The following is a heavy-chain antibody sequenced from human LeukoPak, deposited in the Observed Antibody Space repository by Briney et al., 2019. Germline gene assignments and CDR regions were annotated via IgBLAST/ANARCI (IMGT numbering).Heavy chain of an antibody. Sequence: GGSLRLSCAASGFTFSSYSMNWVRQAPGKGLEWVSSISSSSSYIYYADSVKGRFTISRDNAKNSLYLQMNSLRAEDTAVYYCARAGYYYDSSGYYDRWGQGTLVTVSS. J-gene: IGHJ4*02. CDR3: ARAGYYYDSSGYYDR. V-gene: IGHV3-21*01. CDR1: GFTFSSYS. CDR2: ISSSSSYI. D-gene: IGHD3-22*01.